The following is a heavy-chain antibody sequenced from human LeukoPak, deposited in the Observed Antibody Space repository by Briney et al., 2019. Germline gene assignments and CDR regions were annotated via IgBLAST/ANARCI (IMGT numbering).Heavy chain of an antibody. Sequence: GGSLRLSCAASGFTFSSYGMSWVRQAPGKGLEWVAKIKKNGSEKYYVDSVKGRFTISRDNAKNSLYLQMNSLRAEDTAVYYCARDKTTRLLFLNYYYGMDVWGQGTTVTVSS. V-gene: IGHV3-7*01. J-gene: IGHJ6*02. CDR2: IKKNGSEK. CDR1: GFTFSSYG. CDR3: ARDKTTRLLFLNYYYGMDV. D-gene: IGHD2-21*02.